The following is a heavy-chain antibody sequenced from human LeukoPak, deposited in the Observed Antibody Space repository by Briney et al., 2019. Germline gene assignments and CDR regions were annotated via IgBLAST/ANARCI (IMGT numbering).Heavy chain of an antibody. D-gene: IGHD1-1*01. V-gene: IGHV3-23*01. CDR2: ITTSGDST. CDR3: AKALSGTLAGNFDY. J-gene: IGHJ4*02. CDR1: GFTFSSYA. Sequence: GGSLRVSCAASGFTFSSYAMSWVRQAPGKGLEWVSTITTSGDSTYYADSVKGRFTISRDNYKNTLYLQMNSLRAEDTAVYYCAKALSGTLAGNFDYWGQGTLVTVSS.